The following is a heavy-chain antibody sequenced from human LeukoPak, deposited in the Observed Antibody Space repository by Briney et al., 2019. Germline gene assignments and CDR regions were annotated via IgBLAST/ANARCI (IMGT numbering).Heavy chain of an antibody. CDR1: GFSFTNYD. J-gene: IGHJ4*02. CDR3: ARDLTLGKPDYFDH. CDR2: TSLDGSNK. D-gene: IGHD7-27*01. V-gene: IGHV3-30-3*01. Sequence: GGSLRLSCVASGFSFTNYDIHWVRQAPGRGLEWVAVTSLDGSNKLYTDTVRGRFIISRDNSKDTVYLQMDSLRAEDTAVYYCARDLTLGKPDYFDHWGQGTLVTVSS.